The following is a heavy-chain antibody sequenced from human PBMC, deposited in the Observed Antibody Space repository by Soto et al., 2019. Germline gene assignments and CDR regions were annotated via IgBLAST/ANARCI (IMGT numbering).Heavy chain of an antibody. J-gene: IGHJ5*02. Sequence: GASVKVSCKASGGTFSSYAISWVRQAPGQGLEWMGGIIPIFGTANYAQKFQGRVTITADESTSTAYMELSSLRSEDTAVYYCASDLGYCISTSCYKNWFDPWGQGTLVTVSS. D-gene: IGHD2-2*01. CDR3: ASDLGYCISTSCYKNWFDP. CDR1: GGTFSSYA. V-gene: IGHV1-69*13. CDR2: IIPIFGTA.